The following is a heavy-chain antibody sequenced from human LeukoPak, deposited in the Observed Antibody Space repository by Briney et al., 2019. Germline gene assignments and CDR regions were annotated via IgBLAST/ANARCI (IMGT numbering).Heavy chain of an antibody. CDR2: MNPDSGAT. Sequence: ASVKVSCKASGYTFADYDINWVRQATGQGLEWMGWMNPDSGATGYGQKFQSRVTMTRDTSITTAYLELSSLRSDDTAVYYCAKQRRSYGMDVWGQGTAVTVSS. CDR3: AKQRRSYGMDV. V-gene: IGHV1-8*01. J-gene: IGHJ6*02. CDR1: GYTFADYD. D-gene: IGHD5-18*01.